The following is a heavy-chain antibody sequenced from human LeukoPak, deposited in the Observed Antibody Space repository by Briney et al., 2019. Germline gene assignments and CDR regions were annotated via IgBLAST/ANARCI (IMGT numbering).Heavy chain of an antibody. CDR2: NSAYNGNT. V-gene: IGHV1-18*01. D-gene: IGHD3-22*01. Sequence: ASVKVSCKASGYTFTSYGISWVRQAPGQGLEWMGWNSAYNGNTNYAQKLQGRVTVTTDTSTSTAYMELRSLRSDDTAVYYCARDLYYYDSSGYSRDLDYWGQGTLVTVSS. CDR3: ARDLYYYDSSGYSRDLDY. CDR1: GYTFTSYG. J-gene: IGHJ4*02.